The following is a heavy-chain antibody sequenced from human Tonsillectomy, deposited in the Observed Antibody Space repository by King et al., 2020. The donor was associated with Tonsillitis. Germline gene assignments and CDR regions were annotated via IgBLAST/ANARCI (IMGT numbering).Heavy chain of an antibody. V-gene: IGHV4-31*03. CDR3: ARSPQLYYDDAFDI. J-gene: IGHJ3*02. CDR1: GDSITTGGYY. CDR2: IYHTGIT. Sequence: QLQESGPGLVKPSQTLSLTCTVSGDSITTGGYYWTWIRQHPEKGLEWIGYIYHTGITYYNPSLKSRVTISVDTSENQFSLKLNSVSAADTALYYCARSPQLYYDDAFDIWGQGTMVTVSS. D-gene: IGHD3-16*01.